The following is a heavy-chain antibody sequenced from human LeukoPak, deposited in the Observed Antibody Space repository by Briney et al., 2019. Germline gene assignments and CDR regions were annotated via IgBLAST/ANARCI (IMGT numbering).Heavy chain of an antibody. J-gene: IGHJ4*02. V-gene: IGHV1-2*06. CDR2: INPNSGGT. CDR3: ARGRSGWYFIDY. CDR1: GYTFTGYY. D-gene: IGHD6-19*01. Sequence: VASVKVSCKASGYTFTGYYMHWVRQAPGQGLEWMGRINPNSGGTNYAQEFQGRVTMTRDTSISTAYMELSRLRSDDTAVYYCARGRSGWYFIDYWGQGTLVTVSS.